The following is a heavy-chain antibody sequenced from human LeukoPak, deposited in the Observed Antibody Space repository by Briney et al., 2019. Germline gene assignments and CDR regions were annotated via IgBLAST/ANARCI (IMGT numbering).Heavy chain of an antibody. D-gene: IGHD3-22*01. CDR3: TTGGYYDSSGYYVDY. CDR2: IKSKTDGGTT. V-gene: IGHV3-15*01. CDR1: GFTFSNAW. J-gene: IGHJ4*02. Sequence: GGSLRLSCAASGFTFSNAWMSWVRQAPGKGLEWVGRIKSKTDGGTTDYAAPVKGRFTISRDDSKNTLYLQMNSLKTEDTAVCYCTTGGYYDSSGYYVDYWGQGTLVTVSS.